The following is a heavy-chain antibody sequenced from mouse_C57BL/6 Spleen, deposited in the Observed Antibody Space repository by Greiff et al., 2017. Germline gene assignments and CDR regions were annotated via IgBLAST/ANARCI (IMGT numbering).Heavy chain of an antibody. CDR2: IDPSDSET. CDR3: ARGLTGSDYYAMDY. D-gene: IGHD4-1*01. V-gene: IGHV1-52*01. CDR1: GYTFTSYW. J-gene: IGHJ4*01. Sequence: QVQLKQPGAELVRPGSSVKLSCKASGYTFTSYWMHWVKQRPIQGLEWIGNIDPSDSETHYNQKFKDKATLTVDKSSSTAYMQLSSLTSEDSAVYYCARGLTGSDYYAMDYWGQGTSVTVSS.